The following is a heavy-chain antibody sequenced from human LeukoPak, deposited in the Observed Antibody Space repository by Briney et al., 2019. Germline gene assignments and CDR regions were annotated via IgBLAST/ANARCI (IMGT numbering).Heavy chain of an antibody. Sequence: ASGKLSCKAAGYTFTSYGISWVRQAPGQGLEWMGWISGYNGNTNYAQKLQGRVTMTTDTSTTTAYLELRRLRSDDTAVYYCARVDYGDYRKHGYWGQGTLVTVSS. J-gene: IGHJ4*02. CDR1: GYTFTSYG. CDR3: ARVDYGDYRKHGY. D-gene: IGHD4-17*01. V-gene: IGHV1-18*01. CDR2: ISGYNGNT.